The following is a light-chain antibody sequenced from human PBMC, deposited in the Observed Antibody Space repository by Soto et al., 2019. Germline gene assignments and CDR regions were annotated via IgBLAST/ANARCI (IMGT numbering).Light chain of an antibody. Sequence: QSALTQPRSLSGSPGQSVSISCTGTSSDVGGYNYVSWYHQYPGKAPKLVIYDVVKRPSGVPDRFSGSKSGNTASLTISGLQPEDDADYYCCSYAGTYTFVVFGGGTKLTVL. V-gene: IGLV2-11*01. CDR1: SSDVGGYNY. CDR2: DVV. CDR3: CSYAGTYTFVV. J-gene: IGLJ2*01.